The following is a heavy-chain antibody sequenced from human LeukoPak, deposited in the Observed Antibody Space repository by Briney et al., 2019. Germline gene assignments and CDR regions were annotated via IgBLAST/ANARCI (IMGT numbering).Heavy chain of an antibody. CDR2: MNHSGGT. CDR3: AIRRDCSGGSCQPNPPVYGMDV. D-gene: IGHD2-15*01. Sequence: SETLSLTCAVYGGSFSGYYWSWIRQPPGKGLEWIGEMNHSGGTNDNPSLKRRVAISVAPSTRQGSLKLSSVTAADTAVYYCAIRRDCSGGSCQPNPPVYGMDVWGQGTTVTVSS. J-gene: IGHJ6*02. V-gene: IGHV4-34*01. CDR1: GGSFSGYY.